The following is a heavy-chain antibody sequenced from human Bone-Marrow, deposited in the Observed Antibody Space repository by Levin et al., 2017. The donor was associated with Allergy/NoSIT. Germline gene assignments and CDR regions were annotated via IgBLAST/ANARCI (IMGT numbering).Heavy chain of an antibody. CDR3: ARDRTYGILTNYGMDV. J-gene: IGHJ6*02. CDR2: ISSSSDYI. V-gene: IGHV3-21*01. Sequence: KGLEWVSSISSSSDYIYYADSVKGRFTISRDNAKNSLSLQMNSLRAEDTAIYFCARDRTYGILTNYGMDVWGQGTTASVSS. D-gene: IGHD3-9*01.